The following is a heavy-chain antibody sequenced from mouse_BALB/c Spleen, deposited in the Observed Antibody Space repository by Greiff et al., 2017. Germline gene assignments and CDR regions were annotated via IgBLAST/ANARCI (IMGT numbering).Heavy chain of an antibody. CDR3: ARSDWRYFDY. J-gene: IGHJ2*01. V-gene: IGHV1-7*01. D-gene: IGHD4-1*01. CDR1: GYTFTSYW. CDR2: INPSTGYT. Sequence: QVQLQQSGAELAKPGASVKMSCKASGYTFTSYWMHWVKQRPGQGLEWIGYINPSTGYTEYNQKFKDKATLTADKSSSTAYMQLSSLTSEDSAVYYCARSDWRYFDYWGQGTTLTVSS.